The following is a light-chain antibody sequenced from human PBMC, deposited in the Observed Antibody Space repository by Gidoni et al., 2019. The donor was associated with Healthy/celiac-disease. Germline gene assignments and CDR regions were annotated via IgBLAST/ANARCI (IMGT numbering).Light chain of an antibody. V-gene: IGLV1-40*01. CDR3: QSYDSSLSGSKV. Sequence: QPVLTQPPSVSGAPGQSVTISCTGSSSNIGAGYYVHWYQQLPGTAPKLLIYGNSNRPSGVPDRFSGSKSGTSASLAITGLQAGDEADYYCQSYDSSLSGSKVFGGGTKLTVL. J-gene: IGLJ2*01. CDR2: GNS. CDR1: SSNIGAGYY.